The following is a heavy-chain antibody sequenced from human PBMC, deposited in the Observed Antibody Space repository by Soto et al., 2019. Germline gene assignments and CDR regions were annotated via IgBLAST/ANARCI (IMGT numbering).Heavy chain of an antibody. J-gene: IGHJ6*03. CDR1: GYTFTSYG. V-gene: IGHV1-18*01. Sequence: ASVKVSCKASGYTFTSYGISWVRQAPGQGLEWMGWISAYNGNTNYAQKLQGRVTVTTDTSTSTAYMELRSLRSDDTAVYYCARDQAGDIVVVPAAISVYYYYMDVWGKGTTVTVSS. CDR2: ISAYNGNT. CDR3: ARDQAGDIVVVPAAISVYYYYMDV. D-gene: IGHD2-2*01.